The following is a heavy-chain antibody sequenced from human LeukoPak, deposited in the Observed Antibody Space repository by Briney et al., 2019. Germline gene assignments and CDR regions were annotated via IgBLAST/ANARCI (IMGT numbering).Heavy chain of an antibody. CDR3: ATMYYYDSSGYTPFDY. CDR2: MNPNSGNT. J-gene: IGHJ4*02. Sequence: APVKVSCKASGYTFTSYDINWVRQAPGQGLEWMGWMNPNSGNTGYAQKFQGRVTMTRNTSISTAYMELSSLRSEDTAVYYCATMYYYDSSGYTPFDYWGQGTLVTVSS. V-gene: IGHV1-8*01. CDR1: GYTFTSYD. D-gene: IGHD3-22*01.